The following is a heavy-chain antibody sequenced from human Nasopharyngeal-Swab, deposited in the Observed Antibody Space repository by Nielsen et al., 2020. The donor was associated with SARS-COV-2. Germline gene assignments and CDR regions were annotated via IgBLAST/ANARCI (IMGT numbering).Heavy chain of an antibody. D-gene: IGHD5-12*01. CDR2: ISSSTTTI. Sequence: GGSLRLSCAAAGFTFTSYSMNWARQAPGKGLEWVSAISSSTTTIRYADSVKGRVTISRDNAKNSMYLQMNSLRADDTDLYYCARARGYDFDYWGQGTLVTVSS. J-gene: IGHJ4*02. CDR1: GFTFTSYS. V-gene: IGHV3-21*01. CDR3: ARARGYDFDY.